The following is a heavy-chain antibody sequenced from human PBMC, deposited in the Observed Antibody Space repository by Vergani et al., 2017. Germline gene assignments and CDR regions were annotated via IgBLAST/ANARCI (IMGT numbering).Heavy chain of an antibody. D-gene: IGHD2-21*01. CDR1: GDSISSGVYY. CDR2: IYSTGST. Sequence: QVQLQESGPGLVKPSQPLSLTCSVSGDSISSGVYYWNWIRQHPGKGLEWIGYIYSTGSTHHNPSLRRRINMSVDTSKNQFSLKLNSVTAADTAMYYCAGMGGDDEGDAFRIGYFDSWGPGILVTVSS. V-gene: IGHV4-31*03. J-gene: IGHJ4*02. CDR3: AGMGGDDEGDAFRIGYFDS.